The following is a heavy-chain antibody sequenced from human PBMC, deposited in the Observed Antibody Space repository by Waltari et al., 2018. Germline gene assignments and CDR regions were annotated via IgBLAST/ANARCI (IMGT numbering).Heavy chain of an antibody. Sequence: RAGKGLEWIGKFYYSGSTYYNPSLKSRVTTYIDTSKNQFSLKLSSVTAADTAVYFCARLDSRSGSYYFDYWGQGTLVTVSS. CDR3: ARLDSRSGSYYFDY. J-gene: IGHJ4*02. V-gene: IGHV4-39*01. CDR2: FYYSGST. D-gene: IGHD1-26*01.